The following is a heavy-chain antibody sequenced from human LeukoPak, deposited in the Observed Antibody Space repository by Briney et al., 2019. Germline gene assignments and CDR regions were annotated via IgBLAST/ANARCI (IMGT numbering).Heavy chain of an antibody. V-gene: IGHV3-7*01. CDR2: INEDESAK. CDR3: ASLDTALLNTAY. J-gene: IGHJ4*02. Sequence: GGSLRLSCAASGFSFSNYWMSWVRQAPGKGLEWVASINEDESAKFYVDSVRGRFTISRDDARNSLYLQMDSLRAEDTAVYYCASLDTALLNTAYWGQGTLVTVSS. D-gene: IGHD5-18*01. CDR1: GFSFSNYW.